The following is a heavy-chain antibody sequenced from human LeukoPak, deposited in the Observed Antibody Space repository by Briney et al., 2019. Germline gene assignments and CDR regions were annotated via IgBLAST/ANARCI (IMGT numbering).Heavy chain of an antibody. CDR2: IYYSGST. CDR1: GGSISSGDYY. Sequence: SQTLSLTCTVSGGSISSGDYYWSRIRQPPGKGLEWIGYIYYSGSTYYNPSLKSRVTISVDTSKNQFSLKLSSVTAADTAVYYCARDRSMVRGVMHYYYGMDVWGQGTTVTVSS. CDR3: ARDRSMVRGVMHYYYGMDV. J-gene: IGHJ6*02. D-gene: IGHD3-10*01. V-gene: IGHV4-30-4*01.